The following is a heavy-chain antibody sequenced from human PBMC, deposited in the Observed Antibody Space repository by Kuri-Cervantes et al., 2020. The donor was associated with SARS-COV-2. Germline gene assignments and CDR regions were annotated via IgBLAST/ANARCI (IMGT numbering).Heavy chain of an antibody. V-gene: IGHV1-46*01. Sequence: ASVKVSCKASGYTFTTYYIHWVRQAPGQGLEWMGIINPSGGDTSYAQKFQGRVAVTRDTPTSTVYMELSSLRSEDTAVYYCARDPTTVTTGIGMDVWGQGTTVTVSS. CDR2: INPSGGDT. D-gene: IGHD4-17*01. J-gene: IGHJ6*02. CDR1: GYTFTTYY. CDR3: ARDPTTVTTGIGMDV.